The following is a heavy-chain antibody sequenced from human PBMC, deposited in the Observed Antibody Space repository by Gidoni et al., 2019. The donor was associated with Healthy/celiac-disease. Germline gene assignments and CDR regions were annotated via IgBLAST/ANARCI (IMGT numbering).Heavy chain of an antibody. Sequence: EVQLVESGGGLVQPGGSLRLSCAASGFTFSSYAMSWVRQAPGKGLEWVSAISGSGGSTYYADSVKGRFTISRDNSKNTLYLQMNSLRAEDTAVYYCAKDLYGAYYYDSSGYLLDYWGQGTLVTVSS. CDR2: ISGSGGST. J-gene: IGHJ4*02. CDR1: GFTFSSYA. CDR3: AKDLYGAYYYDSSGYLLDY. D-gene: IGHD3-22*01. V-gene: IGHV3-23*04.